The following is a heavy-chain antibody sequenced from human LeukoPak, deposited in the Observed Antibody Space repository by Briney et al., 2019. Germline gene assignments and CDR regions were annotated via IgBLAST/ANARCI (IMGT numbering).Heavy chain of an antibody. J-gene: IGHJ6*02. Sequence: PGRSLRLSCAASGSTFSSYGMHWVRQAPGKGLEWVAVISYDGSNKYYADSVKGRFTISRDNSKNTLYLQMNSLRAEDTAVYYCAKEYSSSWNYYGMDVWGQGTTVTVSS. CDR1: GSTFSSYG. V-gene: IGHV3-30*18. D-gene: IGHD6-13*01. CDR2: ISYDGSNK. CDR3: AKEYSSSWNYYGMDV.